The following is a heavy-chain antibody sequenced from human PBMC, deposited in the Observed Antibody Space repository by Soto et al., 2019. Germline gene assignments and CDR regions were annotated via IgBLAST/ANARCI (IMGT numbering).Heavy chain of an antibody. V-gene: IGHV3-30-3*01. CDR1: GFTFSSYA. D-gene: IGHD2-15*01. CDR2: ISYDGSNK. CDR3: ASSFVVVADAGGWWFDH. Sequence: QVQLVESGGGVVKPGRSLRLSCAASGFTFSSYAMHWVRQAPGKGLEWVAVISYDGSNKYYADSVKGRFTISRDNSKNTLYMQMNRLRADDRAVYYCASSFVVVADAGGWWFDHWGQGTLVTVSS. J-gene: IGHJ5*02.